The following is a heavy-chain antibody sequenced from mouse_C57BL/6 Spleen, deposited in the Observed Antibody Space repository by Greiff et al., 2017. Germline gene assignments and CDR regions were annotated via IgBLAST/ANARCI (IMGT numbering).Heavy chain of an antibody. J-gene: IGHJ4*01. Sequence: EVQVVESGGGLVKPGGSLKLSCAASGFTFSSYAMSWVRQTPEKRLEWVATISDGGSYTYYPDNVKGRFTISRDNAKNNLYLQMSHLKSEDTAMYYCARGVVARGYAMDYWGQGTSVTVSS. CDR2: ISDGGSYT. CDR3: ARGVVARGYAMDY. D-gene: IGHD1-1*01. CDR1: GFTFSSYA. V-gene: IGHV5-4*01.